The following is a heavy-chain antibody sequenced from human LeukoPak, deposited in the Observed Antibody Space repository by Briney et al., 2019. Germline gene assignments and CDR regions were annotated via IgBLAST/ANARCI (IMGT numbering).Heavy chain of an antibody. Sequence: TNWVRXAPGKGLEWVAGISAGGGSKYYEDSVKGRFTISRDNSKNTLYLQMNSLRAEDTAVYYCAKESLGASYFDYWGQGTLVTVSS. CDR2: ISAGGGSK. CDR3: AKESLGASYFDY. D-gene: IGHD1-26*01. J-gene: IGHJ4*02. V-gene: IGHV3-23*01.